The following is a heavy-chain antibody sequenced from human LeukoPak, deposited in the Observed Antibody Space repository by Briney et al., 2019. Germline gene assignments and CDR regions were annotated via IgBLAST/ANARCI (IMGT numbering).Heavy chain of an antibody. CDR3: ARGTMFPYHFDY. D-gene: IGHD3-10*02. V-gene: IGHV3-21*01. CDR1: GFTFSSYS. CDR2: ISSSSSYI. J-gene: IGHJ4*02. Sequence: GGSLRLSCAASGFTFSSYSMKWVRQAPGKGLEWVSFISSSSSYIYYRDSVKGRFTISRDNARNSLYLQMNSLRAEDTAVYYCARGTMFPYHFDYWGQGTLVTVSS.